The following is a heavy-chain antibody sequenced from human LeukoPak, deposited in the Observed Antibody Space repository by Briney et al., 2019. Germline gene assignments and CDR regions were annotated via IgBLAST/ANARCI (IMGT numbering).Heavy chain of an antibody. D-gene: IGHD3-10*01. V-gene: IGHV7-4-1*02. Sequence: GASVKVSCKASGYTFTSYAMNWVRQAPGQGPEWMGWINTNTGNPTYAQGFTGRFVFSLDTSVSTAYLQISSLKAEDTAVYYCASDRFGETNNYNWFDPWGQGTLVTVSS. J-gene: IGHJ5*02. CDR1: GYTFTSYA. CDR2: INTNTGNP. CDR3: ASDRFGETNNYNWFDP.